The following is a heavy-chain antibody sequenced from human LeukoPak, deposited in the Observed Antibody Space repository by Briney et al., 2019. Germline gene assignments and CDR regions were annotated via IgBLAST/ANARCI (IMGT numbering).Heavy chain of an antibody. D-gene: IGHD6-13*01. CDR3: ASSSSWSEFDP. J-gene: IGHJ5*02. CDR1: GGSNSSGGYS. Sequence: SETLSLTCAVSGGSNSSGGYSWSWIRQPPGKGLEWIGYIYHSGSTYYNPSLKSRVTISVDRSKNQFSLKLSSVTAADTAVYYCASSSSWSEFDPWGQGTLVTVSS. V-gene: IGHV4-30-2*01. CDR2: IYHSGST.